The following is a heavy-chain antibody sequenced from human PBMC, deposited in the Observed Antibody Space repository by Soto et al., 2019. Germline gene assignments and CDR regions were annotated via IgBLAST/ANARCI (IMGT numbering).Heavy chain of an antibody. Sequence: QVHLVQSGAEVKKPGASVKVSCKGSGYDFTTYVITWVRQAPGQGLEWMAWISAHNGNTDYAQKLQGRVTVTRDTSTSTAYMELRSLRSDDTAMYYCARGRYGDYWGQGALVTVSS. CDR2: ISAHNGNT. CDR3: ARGRYGDY. CDR1: GYDFTTYV. V-gene: IGHV1-18*01. J-gene: IGHJ4*02. D-gene: IGHD1-1*01.